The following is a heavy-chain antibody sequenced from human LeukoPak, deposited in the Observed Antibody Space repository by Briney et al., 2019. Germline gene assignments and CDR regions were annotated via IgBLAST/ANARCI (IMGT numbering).Heavy chain of an antibody. V-gene: IGHV1-18*01. CDR2: ISIYNGDT. CDR1: GYTFSTFG. D-gene: IGHD3-16*01. J-gene: IGHJ4*02. CDR3: ARAPREGAFDY. Sequence: ASVKVTCKASGYTFSTFGITWVRQAPGQGLEWMGWISIYNGDTHFAQRLQGRVSLTTDTSTNTAYMELRSLRSDDTAMYFCARAPREGAFDYWGQGTRVTVSS.